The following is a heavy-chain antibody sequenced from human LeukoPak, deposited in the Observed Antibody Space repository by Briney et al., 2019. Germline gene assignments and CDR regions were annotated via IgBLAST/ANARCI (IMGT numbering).Heavy chain of an antibody. CDR1: GFDLGDFA. D-gene: IGHD1-1*01. CDR2: IITRLYGGTT. V-gene: IGHV3-49*04. CDR3: TRDHRDDWNPGYYFDY. J-gene: IGHJ4*02. Sequence: PGGSLRHSCAASGFDLGDFAMNWVRQAPGQGREWVGFIITRLYGGTTQYAASVKGRFTISRDDSKAIAYLQMNSLKPEDTAVYYCTRDHRDDWNPGYYFDYWGQGALVTVSS.